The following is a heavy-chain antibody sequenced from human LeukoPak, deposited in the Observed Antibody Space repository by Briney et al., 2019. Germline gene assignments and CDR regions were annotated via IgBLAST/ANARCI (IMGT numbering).Heavy chain of an antibody. D-gene: IGHD4-17*01. CDR3: SRGLHDYGDSNYYFDQ. V-gene: IGHV3-49*03. J-gene: IGHJ4*02. Sequence: PGGSLRLSRTASGFSFGDDAWSWFRQAPGRGLEFVSFIRKKGYGETTDYAASVRGRFTISRDDAKSTAYLQMNSLEVEDTALYYCSRGLHDYGDSNYYFDQWGRGTQVTVSS. CDR1: GFSFGDDA. CDR2: IRKKGYGETT.